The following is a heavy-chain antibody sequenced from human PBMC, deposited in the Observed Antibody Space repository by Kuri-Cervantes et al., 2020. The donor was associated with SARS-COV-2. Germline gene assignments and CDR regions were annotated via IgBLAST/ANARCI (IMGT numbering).Heavy chain of an antibody. D-gene: IGHD6-13*01. CDR1: GFTFSTYR. J-gene: IGHJ4*02. V-gene: IGHV3-30*03. CDR3: AREEYSSSWWGELGPFDY. Sequence: GGSLRLSCAASGFTFSTYRMHWVRQAPGKGLEWVSVISFDESDKSYVDSVKGRFTISRDNSKSTLYLQMNSLRAEDTAVYYCAREEYSSSWWGELGPFDYWGQGTLVTVSS. CDR2: ISFDESDK.